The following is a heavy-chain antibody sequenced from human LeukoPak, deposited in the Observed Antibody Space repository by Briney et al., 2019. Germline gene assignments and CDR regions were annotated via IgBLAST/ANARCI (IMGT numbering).Heavy chain of an antibody. J-gene: IGHJ4*02. CDR2: IYYSGST. CDR1: GDSINNYH. Sequence: SETLSLTCTVSGDSINNYHWSWIRQPPGKGLEWIGYIYYSGSTNYNPSLKSRVTLSVDTSKNQFSLKLSSVTAADTAFYYCASREVRGSRFEYWGQGILVTVSS. V-gene: IGHV4-59*08. CDR3: ASREVRGSRFEY. D-gene: IGHD3-10*01.